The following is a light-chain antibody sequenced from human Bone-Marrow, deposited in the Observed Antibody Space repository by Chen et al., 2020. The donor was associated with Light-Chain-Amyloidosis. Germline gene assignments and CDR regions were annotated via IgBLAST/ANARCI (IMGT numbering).Light chain of an antibody. CDR3: QQRSNWPLT. CDR1: QSVDTY. J-gene: IGKJ4*01. CDR2: GAS. Sequence: EIVLTQSPATLSLSPGERATLSCRASQSVDTYLVWYQQKPGQPPRLLISGASTRASGIPARFSGSGSGTDFTLTISSLEPEDFAVYYCQQRSNWPLTFGGGTKVE. V-gene: IGKV3-11*01.